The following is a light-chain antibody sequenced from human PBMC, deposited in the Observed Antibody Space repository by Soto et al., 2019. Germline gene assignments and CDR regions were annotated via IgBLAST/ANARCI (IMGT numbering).Light chain of an antibody. Sequence: EIVLTQSPGTMSLSPGERATLSCRASQSVSSSYLAWYQQKPGQAPRLLIYGAFNRATGIPDRFSGSGSGTDFTLTFSRLEPEDFAVYYCQLYGTSPPVAFGQGTKLEIK. CDR3: QLYGTSPPVA. J-gene: IGKJ2*01. CDR2: GAF. V-gene: IGKV3-20*01. CDR1: QSVSSSY.